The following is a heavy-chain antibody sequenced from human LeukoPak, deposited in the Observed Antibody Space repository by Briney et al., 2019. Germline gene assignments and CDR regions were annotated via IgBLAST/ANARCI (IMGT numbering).Heavy chain of an antibody. V-gene: IGHV3-48*04. Sequence: PGGSLRLSCAASGFTFSSYSMNWVRQAPGKGLEWVSFISGSSSTVYYADSVKGRFTISRDNAKNSLYLQMNSLRADDTAVYYCARALRFLERLKEEDIWGQGTMVTVSS. CDR1: GFTFSSYS. J-gene: IGHJ3*02. CDR3: ARALRFLERLKEEDI. D-gene: IGHD3-3*01. CDR2: ISGSSSTV.